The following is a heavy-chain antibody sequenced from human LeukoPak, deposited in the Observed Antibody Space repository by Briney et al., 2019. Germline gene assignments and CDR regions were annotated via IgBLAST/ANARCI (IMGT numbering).Heavy chain of an antibody. J-gene: IGHJ6*03. D-gene: IGHD3-16*02. Sequence: ASVKVSCKVSGYTLTELSMHWVRQAPGKGLEWMGGFDPEDGETIYAQKFQGRVTMTEDTSTDTAYMELSSLRSEDTALYYCAKEYRPRNYYYYYMDVWGKGTTVTISS. CDR3: AKEYRPRNYYYYYMDV. CDR2: FDPEDGET. CDR1: GYTLTELS. V-gene: IGHV1-24*01.